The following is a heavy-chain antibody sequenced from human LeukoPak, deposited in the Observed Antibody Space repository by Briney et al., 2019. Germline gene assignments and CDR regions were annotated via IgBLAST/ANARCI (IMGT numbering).Heavy chain of an antibody. V-gene: IGHV4-61*02. D-gene: IGHD3-16*01. Sequence: PSETLSLTCTVSGGSISSGSYYWSWIRQPAGKGLEWIGRIYTSGSTNYNPSLKSRVTISVDTSKNQFSLKLSSVTAADTAVYYCARLVWGREFDYWGQGTLVTVSS. CDR1: GGSISSGSYY. CDR3: ARLVWGREFDY. CDR2: IYTSGST. J-gene: IGHJ4*02.